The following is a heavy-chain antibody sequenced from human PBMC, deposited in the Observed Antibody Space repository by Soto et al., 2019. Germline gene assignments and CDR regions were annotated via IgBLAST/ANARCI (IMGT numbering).Heavy chain of an antibody. CDR2: ISGSGGST. D-gene: IGHD3-22*01. J-gene: IGHJ4*02. CDR1: GFTFSSYA. V-gene: IGHV3-23*01. Sequence: EVQLLESGGGLVQPGGSLRLSCAASGFTFSSYAMSWVRQAPGKGLEWVSAISGSGGSTYYADSVKGRFTISRDNSNNTLYLQMNSLRAEDTAVYYCAKDRAPYYYDSSGYLSFDYWGQGTLVTVSS. CDR3: AKDRAPYYYDSSGYLSFDY.